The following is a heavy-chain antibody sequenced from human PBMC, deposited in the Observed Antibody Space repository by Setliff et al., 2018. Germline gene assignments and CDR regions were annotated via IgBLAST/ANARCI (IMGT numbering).Heavy chain of an antibody. CDR1: GYTFTSYA. Sequence: ASVKVSCKASGYTFTSYAMNWVRQAPGKGLEWMGGFDPEDGETIYAQKFQGRVTMTEDTSTDTAYMELSSLRSEDTAVYYCATSVSWIQLVLYPQGHPEPFDYWGQGTLVTVSS. CDR2: FDPEDGET. V-gene: IGHV1-24*01. J-gene: IGHJ4*02. D-gene: IGHD5-18*01. CDR3: ATSVSWIQLVLYPQGHPEPFDY.